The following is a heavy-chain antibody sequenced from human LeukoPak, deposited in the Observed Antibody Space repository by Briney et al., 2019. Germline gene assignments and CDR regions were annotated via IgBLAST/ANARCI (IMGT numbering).Heavy chain of an antibody. CDR3: AGGDCSTTSCSYTDY. CDR1: GFTFSSYA. J-gene: IGHJ4*02. D-gene: IGHD2-2*01. V-gene: IGHV3-30*04. Sequence: GRSLRLSCAASGFTFSSYAMHWVRQAPGKGLEWVAVISYDGSNKYYADSVKGRFTISRDNSKNTLYLQMNSLRAEDTALYYCAGGDCSTTSCSYTDYWGQGTLVTVSS. CDR2: ISYDGSNK.